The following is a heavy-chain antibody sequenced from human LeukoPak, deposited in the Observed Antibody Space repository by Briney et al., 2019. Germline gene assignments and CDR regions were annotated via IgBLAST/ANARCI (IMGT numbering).Heavy chain of an antibody. J-gene: IGHJ6*03. V-gene: IGHV5-51*01. CDR1: GYSFTSYW. CDR3: ARRCYSRYTTGYYYYMDV. D-gene: IGHD2-21*01. Sequence: PGESLKISCKGSGYSFTSYWIGWVRQMPGKGLEWMGIIYPGDSDTRYSPSFQGQVTISADKSISTAYLQWSSLKASDTAMYYCARRCYSRYTTGYYYYMDVWGKGTTVTVSS. CDR2: IYPGDSDT.